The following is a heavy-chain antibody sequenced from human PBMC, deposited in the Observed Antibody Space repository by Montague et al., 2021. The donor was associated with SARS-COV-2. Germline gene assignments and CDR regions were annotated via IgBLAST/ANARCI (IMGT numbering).Heavy chain of an antibody. J-gene: IGHJ4*02. CDR2: IYHGGST. Sequence: SETLSLTCAVSGGSISSSNWWSWVRQPPGKGLEWIGEIYHGGSTNYNPSLKSRVTISVDKSKNQFSLKLGSVTAADTAVYYCARRVPWVTMIVVVAYFDYWGQGTLVTVSS. D-gene: IGHD3-22*01. V-gene: IGHV4-4*02. CDR1: GGSISSSNW. CDR3: ARRVPWVTMIVVVAYFDY.